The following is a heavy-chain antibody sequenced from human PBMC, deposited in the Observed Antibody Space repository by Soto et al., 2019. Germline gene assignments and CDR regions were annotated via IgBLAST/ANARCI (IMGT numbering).Heavy chain of an antibody. V-gene: IGHV3-21*01. CDR1: GFTFSSYS. CDR2: ISSSSSYI. CDR3: ARDRGGLVYSSSSGYYGMDV. D-gene: IGHD6-6*01. Sequence: PWGSLRLSFAASGFTFSSYSMNWVRQSPGKGLEWVSSISSSSSYIYYADSVKGRFTISRDNAKNSLYLQMNSLRAEDTAVYYCARDRGGLVYSSSSGYYGMDVWGQGTTVTVSS. J-gene: IGHJ6*02.